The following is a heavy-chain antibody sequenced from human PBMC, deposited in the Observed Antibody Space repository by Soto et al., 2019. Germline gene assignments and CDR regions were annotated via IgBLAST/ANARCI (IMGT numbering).Heavy chain of an antibody. D-gene: IGHD6-13*01. CDR1: GGSISSGGYY. CDR2: IYYSGST. CDR3: ARVFSDSRSFFDP. J-gene: IGHJ5*02. Sequence: QVQLQESGPGLVKPSQTLSLTCTVSGGSISSGGYYWSWIRQHPGKGLEWIGYIYYSGSTYYNPSLPSRVTISVDTSKNQFPLTLSSVTAADTAVYYCARVFSDSRSFFDPWGQGTLVTVSS. V-gene: IGHV4-31*03.